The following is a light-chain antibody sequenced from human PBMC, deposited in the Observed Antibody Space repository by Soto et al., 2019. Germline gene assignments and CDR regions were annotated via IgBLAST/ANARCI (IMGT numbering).Light chain of an antibody. CDR2: DAS. Sequence: IVWTQPPDTLSISPGERATLSCRASQSISSTLAWYQQKSVERPGVLVYDASTVATGFRVRFSGSGSRTEFTLTISSLQSEDFAVYYCQQYNNWPSTFGGGTKVDIK. CDR3: QQYNNWPST. V-gene: IGKV3D-15*01. CDR1: QSISST. J-gene: IGKJ4*01.